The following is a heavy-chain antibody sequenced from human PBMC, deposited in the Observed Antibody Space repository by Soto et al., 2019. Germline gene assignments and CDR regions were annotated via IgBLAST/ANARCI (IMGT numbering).Heavy chain of an antibody. J-gene: IGHJ6*02. CDR2: IIPIFGTA. V-gene: IGHV1-69*13. CDR1: GGSFSSYA. D-gene: IGHD2-15*01. Sequence: ASVKVSCKASGGSFSSYAISWVRQAPGQGLEWMGGIIPIFGTANYAQKFQGRVTITADESTSTAYMELSSLRSEDTAVYYCAKGVVALAYGMDVWGQGTTVTVSS. CDR3: AKGVVALAYGMDV.